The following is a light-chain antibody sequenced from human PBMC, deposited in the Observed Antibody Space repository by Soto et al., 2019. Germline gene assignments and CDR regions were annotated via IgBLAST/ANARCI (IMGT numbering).Light chain of an antibody. J-gene: IGLJ2*01. CDR2: VNN. CDR1: SSNIGAGYD. CDR3: QSYDSSLSGVV. V-gene: IGLV1-40*01. Sequence: QSVLTQPPSVSGAPGQRVTISCTGSSSNIGAGYDVHWYQQLPGTAPKLLIYVNNNRPSGVPDRFSGSKSGTSASLATTGLQAEDDDDYYCQSYDSSLSGVVFGGGTKLTVL.